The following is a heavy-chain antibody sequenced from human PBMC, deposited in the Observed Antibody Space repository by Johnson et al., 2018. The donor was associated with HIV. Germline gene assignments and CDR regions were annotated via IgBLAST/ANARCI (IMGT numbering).Heavy chain of an antibody. Sequence: QVQLVESGGGVVQPGRSLRLSCAASGFTFSSYAMHWVRQAPGKGLEWVAVISYDGSNKYYADSVKGRFTISRDNSKNTVYLQMNSLRAEDTAVYYCARVEGSDAFDIWGQGTMVTVSS. V-gene: IGHV3-30*04. J-gene: IGHJ3*02. CDR3: ARVEGSDAFDI. D-gene: IGHD1-1*01. CDR2: ISYDGSNK. CDR1: GFTFSSYA.